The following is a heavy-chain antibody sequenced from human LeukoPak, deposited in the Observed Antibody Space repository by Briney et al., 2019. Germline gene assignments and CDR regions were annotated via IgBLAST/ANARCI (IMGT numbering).Heavy chain of an antibody. CDR1: GGSISSYY. V-gene: IGHV4-59*08. J-gene: IGHJ3*02. Sequence: SQTLSLTCTVSGGSISSYYWSWIRQPPGKGLEWIGYIYYSGSTNYNPSLKSRVTISVDTSKNQFSLKLSSVTAADTAVYYCARLRVYDSSGYPGEAFDIWGQGTMVTVSS. CDR3: ARLRVYDSSGYPGEAFDI. D-gene: IGHD3-22*01. CDR2: IYYSGST.